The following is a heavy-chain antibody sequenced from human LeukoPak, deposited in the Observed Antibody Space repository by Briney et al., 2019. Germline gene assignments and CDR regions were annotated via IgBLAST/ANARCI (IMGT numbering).Heavy chain of an antibody. J-gene: IGHJ3*02. Sequence: ASVKVSCKASGYTFTGYYMHWVRQAPGQGLEWMGWINPNSGDTNYAQKFQGRVIMTRDMSISTAYMEQSRLRSDDTAMYYCARGKNWLDAFDIWGQGTVVTVSS. V-gene: IGHV1-2*02. CDR1: GYTFTGYY. CDR3: ARGKNWLDAFDI. D-gene: IGHD1-1*01. CDR2: INPNSGDT.